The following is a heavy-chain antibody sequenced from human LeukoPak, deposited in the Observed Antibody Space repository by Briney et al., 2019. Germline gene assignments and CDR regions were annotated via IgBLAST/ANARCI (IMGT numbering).Heavy chain of an antibody. CDR3: ARDSSLGMD. Sequence: GGSLRLSCAASGFTFSTYAMYWVCQAPGKGLEYVSAVSGSGVNTYYANSVKGRFTISRDNSKNTLYLQLGSLRAEDMAVYYCARDSSLGMDWGQGTLVTVSA. CDR1: GFTFSTYA. V-gene: IGHV3-64*01. D-gene: IGHD1-26*01. CDR2: VSGSGVNT. J-gene: IGHJ4*02.